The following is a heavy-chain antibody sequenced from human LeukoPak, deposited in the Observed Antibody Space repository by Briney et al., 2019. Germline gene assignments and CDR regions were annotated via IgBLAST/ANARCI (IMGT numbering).Heavy chain of an antibody. J-gene: IGHJ4*02. D-gene: IGHD1-26*01. CDR2: IKTKADGETT. CDR3: TTAVGGSYVFDY. Sequence: TGGSLRLSCEASGFTFSNVWMNWVRQAPGKGLEWIGRIKTKADGETTEYIAPVKGRFTISRDDSKNTLYLQMSSLKTEDTAVYYCTTAVGGSYVFDYWGQGTLVTVSS. CDR1: GFTFSNVW. V-gene: IGHV3-15*01.